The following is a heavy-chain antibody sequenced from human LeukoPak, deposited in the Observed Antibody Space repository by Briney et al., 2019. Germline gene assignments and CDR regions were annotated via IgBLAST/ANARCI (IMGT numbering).Heavy chain of an antibody. CDR3: AMGYCSGGSCYSGLGY. V-gene: IGHV3-21*01. CDR2: ISSSSSYI. J-gene: IGHJ4*02. CDR1: GFTFSSYS. D-gene: IGHD2-15*01. Sequence: GGSLRLSCAASGFTFSSYSMNWVRQAPGKGLEWVSSISSSSSYIYYADSVKSRFTISRDNAKNSLYLQMTSLRAEDTAVYYCAMGYCSGGSCYSGLGYWGQGTLVAVSS.